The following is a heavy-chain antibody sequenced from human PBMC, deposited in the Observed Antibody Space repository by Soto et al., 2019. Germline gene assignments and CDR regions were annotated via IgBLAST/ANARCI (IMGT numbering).Heavy chain of an antibody. CDR3: AKLVASEGASPDVH. CDR1: GFTFSNYD. J-gene: IGHJ4*02. D-gene: IGHD2-15*01. V-gene: IGHV3-30*18. Sequence: QVQLVESGGGVVQPGRSLRLSCAVSGFTFSNYDIHWVRQAPGKGLEWVAGISYDGSNKYYADSVKGRFTISRDNSKNTLFLQMNSLRSEDTAVYYCAKLVASEGASPDVHWGQGTLVTVSS. CDR2: ISYDGSNK.